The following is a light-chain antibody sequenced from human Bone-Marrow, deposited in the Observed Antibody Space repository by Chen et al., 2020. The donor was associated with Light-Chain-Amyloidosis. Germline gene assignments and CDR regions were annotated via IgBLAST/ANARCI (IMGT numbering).Light chain of an antibody. CDR3: QVWDRGSDRPV. CDR2: DDS. Sequence: SSVLTQPSSSSLAPGQPTTIASGGNNIASTNVHWYQQTPGQAPLLVVYDDSDRPSGIPERFSGSNSGNTATLTISRVEAGDEADYYCQVWDRGSDRPVFGGGTKLTVL. V-gene: IGLV3-21*02. CDR1: NIASTN. J-gene: IGLJ3*02.